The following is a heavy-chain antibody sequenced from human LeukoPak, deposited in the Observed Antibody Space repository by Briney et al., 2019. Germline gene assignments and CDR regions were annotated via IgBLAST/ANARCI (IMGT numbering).Heavy chain of an antibody. J-gene: IGHJ3*02. D-gene: IGHD2-2*01. CDR3: AREFGYQLEDAFDI. V-gene: IGHV3-7*03. CDR1: GFTFSSYW. CDR2: IKQDGSEK. Sequence: GGSLRVSCAASGFTFSSYWMSWVRQAPGKGLEWVVNIKQDGSEKYYVDSVKGRFTISRDNAKNSLYLQMNSLRAEDTAVYYCAREFGYQLEDAFDIWGQGTMVTVSS.